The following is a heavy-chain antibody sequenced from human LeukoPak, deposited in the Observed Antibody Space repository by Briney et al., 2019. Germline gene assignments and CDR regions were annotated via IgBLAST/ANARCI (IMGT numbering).Heavy chain of an antibody. D-gene: IGHD2/OR15-2a*01. CDR2: INGRGDNT. J-gene: IGHJ5*02. Sequence: PCWSRTLSRLPSVWFIRKYSMRWVGQAPAEGREWVAAINGRGDNTYYADFVKGRFTISRDNSKSTVYLQMNSLRTEDTAVYYCAKDRVSPGFNWFDPWGQGTLVTVSS. CDR3: AKDRVSPGFNWFDP. CDR1: VWFIRKYS. V-gene: IGHV3-23*01.